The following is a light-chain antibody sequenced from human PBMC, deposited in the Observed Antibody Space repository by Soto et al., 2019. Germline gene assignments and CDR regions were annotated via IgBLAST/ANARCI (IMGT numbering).Light chain of an antibody. V-gene: IGKV3-15*01. Sequence: EIVMTQSPATLSVSPGERATLSCRASHSVSTNLAWYQQKPGQVPRLLIYGASTRATGIPARFSGSGSGTEFTLTISSLQSEDFAGYYCQQFDNWPLTFGQGTRLEIK. CDR2: GAS. CDR1: HSVSTN. J-gene: IGKJ5*01. CDR3: QQFDNWPLT.